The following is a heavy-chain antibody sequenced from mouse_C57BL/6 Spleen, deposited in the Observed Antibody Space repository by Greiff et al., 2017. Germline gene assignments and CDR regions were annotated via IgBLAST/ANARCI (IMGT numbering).Heavy chain of an antibody. CDR2: IDPETGGT. V-gene: IGHV1-15*01. CDR1: GYTFTDYE. J-gene: IGHJ2*01. Sequence: VQLQASWAELVRPGASVTLSCKASGYTFTDYEMHWVKQTPVHGLEWIGAIDPETGGTAYNQKFKGKAILTADKSSSTAYMELRSLTSEDSAVYYCDWGFDYWGQGTTLTVSA. CDR3: DWGFDY. D-gene: IGHD4-1*01.